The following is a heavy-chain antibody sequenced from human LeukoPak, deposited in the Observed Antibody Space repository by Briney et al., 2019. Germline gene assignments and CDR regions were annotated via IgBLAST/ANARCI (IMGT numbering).Heavy chain of an antibody. V-gene: IGHV4-39*07. CDR3: ASPHCTNGVCFTRWWDFQH. Sequence: SETLSLTCTVSGGSISSSSYYWGWIRQPPGKGLGWIGSIYYSGSTYYNPSLKSRVTISVDTSKNQFSLKLSSVTAADTAVYYCASPHCTNGVCFTRWWDFQHWGQGTLVTVSS. D-gene: IGHD2-8*01. J-gene: IGHJ1*01. CDR2: IYYSGST. CDR1: GGSISSSSYY.